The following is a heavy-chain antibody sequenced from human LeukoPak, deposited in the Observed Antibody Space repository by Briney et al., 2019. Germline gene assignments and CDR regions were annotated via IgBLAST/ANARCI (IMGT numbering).Heavy chain of an antibody. CDR3: AKGAAYFDY. CDR1: GFTFSSYG. V-gene: IGHV3-30*18. Sequence: GGSLRLSCAASGFTFSSYGMHWVRQAPGKGLEWVAVISYDGSNKYYADSVKGRFTISRDNSKNTLYLQMNSLRAEDTAVYYCAKGAAYFDYWGQGTLVTVSS. D-gene: IGHD6-25*01. J-gene: IGHJ4*02. CDR2: ISYDGSNK.